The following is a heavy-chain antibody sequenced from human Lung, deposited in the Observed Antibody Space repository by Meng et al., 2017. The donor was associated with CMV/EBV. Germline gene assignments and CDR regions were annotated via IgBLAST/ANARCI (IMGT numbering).Heavy chain of an antibody. D-gene: IGHD2/OR15-2a*01. V-gene: IGHV3-30-3*01. Sequence: GESXKISCAASGFTFSSYAMHWVRQAPGKGLEWVAVISYDGSNKYYADSVKGRFTISRDNSKNTLYLQMNSQRAEDTAVYYSARESQIGVDYWGQGTLVTVSS. CDR2: ISYDGSNK. J-gene: IGHJ4*02. CDR3: ARESQIGVDY. CDR1: GFTFSSYA.